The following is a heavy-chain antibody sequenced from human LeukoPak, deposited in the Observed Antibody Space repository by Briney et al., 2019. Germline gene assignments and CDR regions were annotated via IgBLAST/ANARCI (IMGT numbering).Heavy chain of an antibody. V-gene: IGHV4-38-2*02. J-gene: IGHJ5*02. CDR2: IYQSGST. D-gene: IGHD2-8*01. CDR1: NYSITSGYY. Sequence: KSSETLSLTCPVSNYSITSGYYWGWIRQSPGKGLDWIGSIYQSGSTYYNPSLGSRVIISLDTSKNQFSLKLKSVTAADTAVYYCARGLLICTNGVCYYWFDPWGQGTLVTVSS. CDR3: ARGLLICTNGVCYYWFDP.